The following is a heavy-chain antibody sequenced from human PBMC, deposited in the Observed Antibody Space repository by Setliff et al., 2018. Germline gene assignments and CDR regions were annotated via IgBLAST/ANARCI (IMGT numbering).Heavy chain of an antibody. CDR2: ISASSANI. J-gene: IGHJ4*02. Sequence: GGSLRLSCAASGFTFSRYAMNWVRQTPGKGLEWVSYISASSANIQYADSVRGRFTISRDNSKNTVYLQMNSLRAADTAMYHCARVGQATVVTAIHGALDYWGQGTLVTVSS. CDR1: GFTFSRYA. D-gene: IGHD2-21*02. CDR3: ARVGQATVVTAIHGALDY. V-gene: IGHV3-48*01.